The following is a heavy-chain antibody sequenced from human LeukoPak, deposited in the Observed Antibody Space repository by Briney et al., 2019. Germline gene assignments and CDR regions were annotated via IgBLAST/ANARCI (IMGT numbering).Heavy chain of an antibody. J-gene: IGHJ4*02. V-gene: IGHV3-23*01. CDR2: ISGSGDTT. D-gene: IGHD3-22*01. Sequence: GGSLRLSCAASGFTFSNSDMSWVRQAPGKGLEWVAAISGSGDTTYYADSVKGRFTISRDNSKNTLGLQMNSLRAEDTAVYYCAKDAVSYYYDSSGYYQWGQGTLVTVSS. CDR3: AKDAVSYYYDSSGYYQ. CDR1: GFTFSNSD.